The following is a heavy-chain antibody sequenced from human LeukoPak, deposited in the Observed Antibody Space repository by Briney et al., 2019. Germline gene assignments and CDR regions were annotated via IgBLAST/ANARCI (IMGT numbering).Heavy chain of an antibody. CDR1: GYTFTSYY. CDR2: INPNSGGT. CDR3: ARERAPVAGENWFDP. D-gene: IGHD6-19*01. Sequence: ASVKVSCKASGYTFTSYYMHWVRQAPGQGLEWMGWINPNSGGTNYAQKFQGRVTMTRDTSISTAYMELSRLRSDDTAVYYCARERAPVAGENWFDPWGTVTLVTVSS. V-gene: IGHV1-2*02. J-gene: IGHJ5*02.